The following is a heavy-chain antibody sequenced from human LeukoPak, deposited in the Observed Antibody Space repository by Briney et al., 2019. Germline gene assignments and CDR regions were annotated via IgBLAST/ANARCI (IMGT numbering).Heavy chain of an antibody. D-gene: IGHD2-15*01. CDR1: GFTLSSYR. V-gene: IGHV3-74*01. CDR3: ARDGGRKDDY. J-gene: IGHJ4*02. Sequence: GGSLRLSCGGSGFTLSSYRMHWVRQGPGKGLVWVSRIYSDGSRTDYADSVKGRFTISGDNAKNTLYLQMNSLRAEDTAVYYCARDGGRKDDYWGQGTLVTVSS. CDR2: IYSDGSRT.